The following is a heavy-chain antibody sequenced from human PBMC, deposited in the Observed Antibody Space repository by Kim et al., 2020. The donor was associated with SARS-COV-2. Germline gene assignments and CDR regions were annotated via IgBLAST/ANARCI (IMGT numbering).Heavy chain of an antibody. V-gene: IGHV1-24*01. Sequence: ASVKVSCKVSGYTLTELSMHWVRQAPGKGLEWMGGFDPEDGETIYAQKFQGRVTMTEDTSTDTAYMELSSLRSEDTAVYYCATDARYSSSWPSPSRDYYGMDVWGQGTTVTVSS. CDR1: GYTLTELS. CDR2: FDPEDGET. J-gene: IGHJ6*02. CDR3: ATDARYSSSWPSPSRDYYGMDV. D-gene: IGHD6-13*01.